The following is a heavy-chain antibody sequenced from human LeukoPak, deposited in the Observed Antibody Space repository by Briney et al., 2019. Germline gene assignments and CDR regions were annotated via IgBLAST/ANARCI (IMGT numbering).Heavy chain of an antibody. J-gene: IGHJ3*02. Sequence: PGGSLRLSCAASGFTVSSNYMSWVRQAPGKGLEWVSVIYSGGSTYYADSVKGRFTISRDNSKNTLYLQMNSLRAEDTAVYYCARARFLWGFDIWGQGTMVTVSS. CDR2: IYSGGST. CDR3: ARARFLWGFDI. D-gene: IGHD2-21*01. CDR1: GFTVSSNY. V-gene: IGHV3-66*01.